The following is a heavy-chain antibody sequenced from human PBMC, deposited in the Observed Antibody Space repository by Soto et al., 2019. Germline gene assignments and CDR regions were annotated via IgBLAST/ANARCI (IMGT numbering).Heavy chain of an antibody. CDR3: ARGRIAAATRYYGMDV. CDR1: GYTFTSYD. V-gene: IGHV1-8*01. Sequence: GASVNVSCKASGYTFTSYDINWVRQATGQGLEWMGWMNPNSGNTGYAQKFQGRVTMTRNTSISTAYMELSSLRSEDTAVYYCARGRIAAATRYYGMDVWGQVTTVTFS. CDR2: MNPNSGNT. D-gene: IGHD6-13*01. J-gene: IGHJ6*02.